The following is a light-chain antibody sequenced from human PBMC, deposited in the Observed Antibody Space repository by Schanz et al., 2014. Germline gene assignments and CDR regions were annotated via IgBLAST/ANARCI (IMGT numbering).Light chain of an antibody. J-gene: IGKJ2*01. CDR3: QHYNNWPPLMYT. V-gene: IGKV3-11*01. CDR1: QSVRSF. CDR2: DAS. Sequence: EIVLTQSPATLSLSPGERATLSCRASQSVRSFLAWYQQKPGQAPRLLIYDASNRATGIPARFSGSGSGTEFTLTISSLQSEDFAVYFCQHYNNWPPLMYTFGQGTKLEMK.